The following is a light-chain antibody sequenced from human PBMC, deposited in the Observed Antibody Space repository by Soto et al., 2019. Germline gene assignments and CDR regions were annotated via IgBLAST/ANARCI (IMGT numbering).Light chain of an antibody. Sequence: DIQMTQSPSSLSASVGDRVAITCRASQSISYYLNWYQQKPGKAPKLLIYAASSLQSGVPSRFSGSGSGTDFTLTISSLQPEDFATYYCQQSYSTLLTFGQGTKVEIK. CDR2: AAS. CDR1: QSISYY. V-gene: IGKV1-39*01. CDR3: QQSYSTLLT. J-gene: IGKJ1*01.